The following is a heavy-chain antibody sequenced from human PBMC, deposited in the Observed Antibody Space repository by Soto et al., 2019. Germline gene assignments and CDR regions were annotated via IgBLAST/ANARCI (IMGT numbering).Heavy chain of an antibody. CDR3: ARDGGAARPSWAFDI. V-gene: IGHV3-7*01. J-gene: IGHJ3*02. CDR2: IKQDGSEK. Sequence: EVQLVESGGGLVQPGGSLRLSCAASGFTFSSYSMNWVRQAPGKGLEWVANIKQDGSEKYYVDSVKGRFTISRDNAKNSLYLQMNSLRAEDTAVYYCARDGGAARPSWAFDIWGQGTMVTVSS. CDR1: GFTFSSYS. D-gene: IGHD6-6*01.